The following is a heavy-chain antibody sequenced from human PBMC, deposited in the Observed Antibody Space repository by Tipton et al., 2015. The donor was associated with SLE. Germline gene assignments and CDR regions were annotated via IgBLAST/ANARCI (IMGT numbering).Heavy chain of an antibody. CDR2: INHSGST. V-gene: IGHV4-34*01. CDR3: ARGRGSSSSGHY. CDR1: GGYFSGYY. J-gene: IGHJ4*02. Sequence: TLSLTCAVYGGYFSGYYWSWIRQPPGKGLEWIGEINHSGSTNYNPSLKSRVTISVDTSKNQFSLKLSSVTAADTAGYYCARGRGSSSSGHYWGQGTLVTVSS. D-gene: IGHD6-6*01.